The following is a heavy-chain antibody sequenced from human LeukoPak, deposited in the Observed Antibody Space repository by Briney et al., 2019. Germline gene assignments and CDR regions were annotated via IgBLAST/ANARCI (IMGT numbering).Heavy chain of an antibody. V-gene: IGHV4-34*01. CDR3: ARGTLGYCSSTSCYAEIFDY. J-gene: IGHJ4*02. Sequence: PSETLSLTCAVYGGSFSGYYWSWIRQPPGKGLEWIGEINHSGSTNYNPSLKSRVTISVDTSKNQFSLKLSSVTAADTAVYYCARGTLGYCSSTSCYAEIFDYWGQGTLVTVSS. CDR2: INHSGST. D-gene: IGHD2-2*01. CDR1: GGSFSGYY.